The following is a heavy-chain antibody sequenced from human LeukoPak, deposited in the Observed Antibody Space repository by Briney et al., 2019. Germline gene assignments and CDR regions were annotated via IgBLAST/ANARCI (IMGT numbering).Heavy chain of an antibody. Sequence: QPGGSLRLSCAASGFTFSSYWMSWVRQAPGKGLEWMANIKQDGSEKYYVDSVKGRFTISRDNAKNSLYLQMNSLRAEDTAVYYCARDSGYCRGGSCHPGAAQVDYWGQGTLVTVSS. CDR3: ARDSGYCRGGSCHPGAAQVDY. J-gene: IGHJ4*02. CDR1: GFTFSSYW. D-gene: IGHD2-15*01. CDR2: IKQDGSEK. V-gene: IGHV3-7*01.